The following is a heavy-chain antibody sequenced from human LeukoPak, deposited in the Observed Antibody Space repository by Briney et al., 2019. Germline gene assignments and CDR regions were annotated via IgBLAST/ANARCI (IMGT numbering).Heavy chain of an antibody. D-gene: IGHD3-10*01. J-gene: IGHJ4*02. CDR2: ISSSGSTL. CDR3: ARDGKGRNRIGYYFDY. V-gene: IGHV3-48*03. CDR1: GFTFSSYE. Sequence: PGGSLRLSCAASGFTFSSYEMNWVRQAPGKGLEWVSYISSSGSTLYYAASVKGRFTISRDNAKNSLYLQMNSLRAEDTAVYYCARDGKGRNRIGYYFDYWGQGTLVTVSS.